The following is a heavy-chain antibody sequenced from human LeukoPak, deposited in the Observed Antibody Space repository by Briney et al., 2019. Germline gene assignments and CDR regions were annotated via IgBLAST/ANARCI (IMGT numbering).Heavy chain of an antibody. V-gene: IGHV4-34*01. J-gene: IGHJ4*02. CDR3: ARVSDSGYDPYYFDY. D-gene: IGHD5-12*01. CDR2: INHSGST. Sequence: SETLSLTCAVYGGSFSGYYWSWIRQPPGKGLEWIGEINHSGSTNYNPSLKSRVTISVDTSKNQFSLKLSSVTAADTAVYYCARVSDSGYDPYYFDYWGQGTRVTVSS. CDR1: GGSFSGYY.